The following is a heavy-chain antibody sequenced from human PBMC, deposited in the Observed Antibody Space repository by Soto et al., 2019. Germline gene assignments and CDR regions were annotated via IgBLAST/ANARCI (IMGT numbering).Heavy chain of an antibody. CDR3: ARVRITMVRGVPYGMDV. D-gene: IGHD3-10*01. Sequence: PSETLSLTCAVYGGSFSGYYWSWIRQPPGKGLEWIGEINHSGSTNYNPSLKSRVTISVDTSKNQFSLKLSSVTAADTAVYYCARVRITMVRGVPYGMDVWGQGTTVTVCS. V-gene: IGHV4-34*01. CDR2: INHSGST. J-gene: IGHJ6*02. CDR1: GGSFSGYY.